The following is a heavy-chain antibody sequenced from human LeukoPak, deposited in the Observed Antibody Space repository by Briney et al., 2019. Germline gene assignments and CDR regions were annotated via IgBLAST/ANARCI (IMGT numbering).Heavy chain of an antibody. CDR2: MNPNSGNT. Sequence: ASVKVSCKASGYTFTSYDINWVRQATGQGLEWMGWMNPNSGNTGYAQKFQGRVTMTRNTSISTAYMELSSLRSEDTAVYYCARVPVYYYDSSGYPTIFDYWGQGTLVTVSS. D-gene: IGHD3-22*01. CDR1: GYTFTSYD. V-gene: IGHV1-8*01. J-gene: IGHJ4*02. CDR3: ARVPVYYYDSSGYPTIFDY.